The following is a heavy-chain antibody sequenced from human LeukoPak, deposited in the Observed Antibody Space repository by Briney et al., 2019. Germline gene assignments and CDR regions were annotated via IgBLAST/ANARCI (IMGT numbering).Heavy chain of an antibody. D-gene: IGHD6-13*01. J-gene: IGHJ3*02. V-gene: IGHV4-4*07. CDR2: IYTSGST. CDR1: GGSISSYY. CDR3: ASSSIAAARSNAFDI. Sequence: SETLSLTCTVSGGSISSYYWSWIRQPAGKGLEWIGRIYTSGSTNYNPSLKSRVTISVDTSKNQFSLKLSSVTAADTAVYYCASSSIAAARSNAFDIWGQGTMVTVSS.